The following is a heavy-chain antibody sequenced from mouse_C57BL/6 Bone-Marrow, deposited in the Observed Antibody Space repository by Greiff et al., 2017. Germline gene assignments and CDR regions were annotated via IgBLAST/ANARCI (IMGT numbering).Heavy chain of an antibody. CDR2: IDPSASYT. CDR1: GYTFTSYW. J-gene: IGHJ1*03. Sequence: VQLQQPGAELVMPGASVKLSCKASGYTFTSYWMHWVKQRPGQGLEWIGEIDPSASYTNYNQKFKGKSTLTVDKSSSTAYMQLSSLTSEDSAVYYCARNYYGSSYWYFDVWGTGTTVTVSS. V-gene: IGHV1-69*01. D-gene: IGHD1-1*01. CDR3: ARNYYGSSYWYFDV.